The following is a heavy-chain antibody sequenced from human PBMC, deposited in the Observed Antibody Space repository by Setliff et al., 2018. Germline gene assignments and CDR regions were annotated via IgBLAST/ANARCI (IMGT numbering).Heavy chain of an antibody. CDR1: GGTFRSYG. CDR2: TIPMFGTT. Sequence: GASVKVSCKDSGGTFRSYGISWVRQAPGQGLEWMGGTIPMFGTTNYARKFQGRVTIITDESTSTAYMQLSSLGSEDTAVYYCVREGVDSRSSTDYRYYMDVWGKGTTVTVSS. V-gene: IGHV1-69*05. J-gene: IGHJ6*03. CDR3: VREGVDSRSSTDYRYYMDV. D-gene: IGHD3-22*01.